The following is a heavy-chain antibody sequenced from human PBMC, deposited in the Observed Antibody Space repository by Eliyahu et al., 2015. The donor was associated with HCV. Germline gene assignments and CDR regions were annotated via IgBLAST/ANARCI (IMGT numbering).Heavy chain of an antibody. Sequence: EVQLLESGGGLXXPGGSLXLSXXASGFTFSSYAMXWVRQAPGKGLEWVSGISATGDTTXYADSVKGRFTISRDNSKKTLYLQMNSLRAEDTAVYYCAKAPFSSVGDWFDHWGQGTLVTVSS. CDR2: ISATGDTT. D-gene: IGHD3-16*01. V-gene: IGHV3-23*01. CDR1: GFTFSSYA. J-gene: IGHJ5*02. CDR3: AKAPFSSVGDWFDH.